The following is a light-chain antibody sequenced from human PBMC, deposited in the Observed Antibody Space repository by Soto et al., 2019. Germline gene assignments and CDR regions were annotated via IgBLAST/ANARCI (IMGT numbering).Light chain of an antibody. CDR3: MQAQENPLA. CDR2: LAS. Sequence: DIVMTQSPLSLPVTPGEPASISCRSSQSLLNSNGYNYLDWYLQKPGQSQQLLMYLASNRASGVPDRFSGSGSGTDFTLKISRVEAEDVGVYYCMQAQENPLAFGRGTKVDIK. V-gene: IGKV2-28*01. CDR1: QSLLNSNGYNY. J-gene: IGKJ4*01.